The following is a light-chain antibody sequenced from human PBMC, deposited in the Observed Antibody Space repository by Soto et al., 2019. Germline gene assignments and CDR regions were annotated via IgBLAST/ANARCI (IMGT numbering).Light chain of an antibody. CDR3: QQYDNSPPT. CDR2: GAS. Sequence: EIVLTQSPGTLSLSPGETATLSCRASQSVNNNFLACYQQKPGQAPRLLIYGASSRATGIPDRFSGSGSETDFTLTITRLEPEDFAMYYCQQYDNSPPTFGQGTKVEV. CDR1: QSVNNNF. V-gene: IGKV3-20*01. J-gene: IGKJ1*01.